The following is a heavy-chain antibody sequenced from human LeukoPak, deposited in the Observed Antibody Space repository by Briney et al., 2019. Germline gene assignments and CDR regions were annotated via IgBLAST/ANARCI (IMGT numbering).Heavy chain of an antibody. Sequence: SETLSLTYAVYGGSLSGYYWGWIRQPPGKGLVGVGSIFYNGRTHNISSLKSRVTISLDASSNQFSLRLSSMTAADTAVYYCARESPLGNSRSFLFDYWAQGTLVTVSS. D-gene: IGHD3-10*01. CDR2: IFYNGRT. CDR3: ARESPLGNSRSFLFDY. CDR1: GGSLSGYY. V-gene: IGHV4-34*11. J-gene: IGHJ4*02.